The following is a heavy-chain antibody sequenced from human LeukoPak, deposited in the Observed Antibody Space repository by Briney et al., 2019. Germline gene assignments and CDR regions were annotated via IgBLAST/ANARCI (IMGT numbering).Heavy chain of an antibody. Sequence: SQILSLTCTVSGGSISSGPHYWSWIRQPAGKGLEWIGHIYTSGSTNYNPSLKSRVTISLETSKNQFSLKLNSVTAADTAVYYCARERSRYSSSDFDFWGQGTLVTVSS. CDR1: GGSISSGPHY. D-gene: IGHD6-13*01. CDR3: ARERSRYSSSDFDF. CDR2: IYTSGST. J-gene: IGHJ4*02. V-gene: IGHV4-61*09.